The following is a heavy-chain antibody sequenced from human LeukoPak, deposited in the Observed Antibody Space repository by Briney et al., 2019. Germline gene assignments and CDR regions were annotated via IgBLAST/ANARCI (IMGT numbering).Heavy chain of an antibody. V-gene: IGHV3-13*01. Sequence: GGSLRLSCAASGFTFSSYDMHWVRQVTGKGLEWVSTIGAAGDSYYPGSVKGQLTISRENARNSLYLQLSRLRAGVTAVYYCARGKGSWYYFDSWGQGTLVTVSS. D-gene: IGHD6-13*01. CDR1: GFTFSSYD. CDR2: IGAAGDS. CDR3: ARGKGSWYYFDS. J-gene: IGHJ4*02.